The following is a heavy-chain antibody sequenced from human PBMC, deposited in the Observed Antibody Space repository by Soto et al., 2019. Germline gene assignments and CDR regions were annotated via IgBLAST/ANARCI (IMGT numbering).Heavy chain of an antibody. Sequence: PGGSLRLSCAASGFTFSNCALSWVRQAPGKGLEWVSTISGSGDTTFYADSVKGRFTISRDNSKNTLYLQMNSLRAEDTAVYYCAKNIVGATFGFDYWGQGTLVTVSS. V-gene: IGHV3-23*01. CDR1: GFTFSNCA. J-gene: IGHJ4*02. CDR2: ISGSGDTT. CDR3: AKNIVGATFGFDY. D-gene: IGHD1-26*01.